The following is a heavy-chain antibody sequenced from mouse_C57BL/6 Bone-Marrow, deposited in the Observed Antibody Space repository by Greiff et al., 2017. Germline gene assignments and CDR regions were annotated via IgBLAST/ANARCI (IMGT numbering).Heavy chain of an antibody. Sequence: VQLQQSGAELARPGASVKMSCKASGYTFTSYTMHWVKQRPGQGLEWIGYINPSSGYTKYNQKFKDKATLTADKSSSTAYMQLSSLTSEDSAVYYCAILYYDYDGFAYWGQGTLVTVSA. D-gene: IGHD2-4*01. J-gene: IGHJ3*01. V-gene: IGHV1-4*01. CDR3: AILYYDYDGFAY. CDR2: INPSSGYT. CDR1: GYTFTSYT.